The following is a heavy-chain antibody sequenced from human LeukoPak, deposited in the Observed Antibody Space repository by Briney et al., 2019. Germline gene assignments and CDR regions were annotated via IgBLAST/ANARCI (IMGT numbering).Heavy chain of an antibody. Sequence: SETLSLTCTVSGCSISSSSYYWGWIRQPPGKGLEWIGSIYYSGSTYYNPSLKSRVTISVDTSKNQFSLKLSSVTAADTAVYYCARADAFDIWGQGTMVTVSS. J-gene: IGHJ3*02. CDR3: ARADAFDI. CDR1: GCSISSSSYY. V-gene: IGHV4-39*07. CDR2: IYYSGST.